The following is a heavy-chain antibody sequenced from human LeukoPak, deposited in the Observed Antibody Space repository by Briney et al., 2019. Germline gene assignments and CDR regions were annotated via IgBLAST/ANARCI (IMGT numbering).Heavy chain of an antibody. Sequence: SETLSLTCTVSGGSISSYYWSWIRQPPGKGLEWIGYIYYSGSTNYNPSLKSRVTISVDTSKNQFSLKLSSVTAADTAVYYCAGYTIFGVAYFMDVWGKGTTVTVSS. D-gene: IGHD3-3*01. J-gene: IGHJ6*03. CDR2: IYYSGST. V-gene: IGHV4-59*08. CDR1: GGSISSYY. CDR3: AGYTIFGVAYFMDV.